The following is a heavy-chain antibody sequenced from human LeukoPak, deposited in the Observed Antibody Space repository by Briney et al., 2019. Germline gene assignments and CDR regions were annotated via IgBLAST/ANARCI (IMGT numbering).Heavy chain of an antibody. V-gene: IGHV1-2*02. CDR3: ARIPVGGGVYMDV. D-gene: IGHD4-23*01. CDR1: EYTFTGYY. J-gene: IGHJ6*03. CDR2: INPKNGGT. Sequence: ASVKVSCKASEYTFTGYYMHWVRQAPGQGLEWMGWINPKNGGTKYAQKFQGRVTMTRDTSLTTIYMELSSLRSDDTAMYYCARIPVGGGVYMDVWGKGTTVTVSS.